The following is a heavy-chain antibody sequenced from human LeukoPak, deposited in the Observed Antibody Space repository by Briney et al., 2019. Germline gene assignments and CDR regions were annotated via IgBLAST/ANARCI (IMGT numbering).Heavy chain of an antibody. Sequence: PGGSLRLSCAASGFTFSSYAVSWVRQAPGKGLEWVSAISGSGGSTYYADSVKGRFTISRDNSKNTLYLQMNSLRAEDTAVYYCARRSGRYYYYYGMDVWGQGTTVTVSS. CDR2: ISGSGGST. D-gene: IGHD6-25*01. V-gene: IGHV3-23*01. CDR1: GFTFSSYA. J-gene: IGHJ6*02. CDR3: ARRSGRYYYYYGMDV.